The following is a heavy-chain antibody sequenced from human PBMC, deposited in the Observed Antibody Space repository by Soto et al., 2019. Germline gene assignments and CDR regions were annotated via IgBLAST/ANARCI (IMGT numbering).Heavy chain of an antibody. Sequence: SVKVSCKASGGIFNNYAISWVRQAPGQGLEWMGGIIPMFGTLNYAQKFQGRVTIAADESTSTAYMELTSLRSEDTAVYYCARGLRTCNYGMDVWGQGTTVTVSS. D-gene: IGHD2-15*01. CDR3: ARGLRTCNYGMDV. J-gene: IGHJ6*02. CDR2: IIPMFGTL. CDR1: GGIFNNYA. V-gene: IGHV1-69*13.